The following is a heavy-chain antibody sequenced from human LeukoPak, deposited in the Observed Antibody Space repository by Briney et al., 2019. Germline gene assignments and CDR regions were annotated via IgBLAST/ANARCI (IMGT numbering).Heavy chain of an antibody. CDR2: IYTSVTT. V-gene: IGHV4-4*07. J-gene: IGHJ5*02. CDR3: ARARGVSWFDP. CDR1: GGSISSYY. D-gene: IGHD3-10*01. Sequence: PSETLSLTCTVSGGSISSYYWTWIRQPAGKGLEWIGRIYTSVTTSYNPSLKSRVTMSLDTSKNQFSLKLSSVTAADTAVYYCARARGVSWFDPWGQGTLVTVSS.